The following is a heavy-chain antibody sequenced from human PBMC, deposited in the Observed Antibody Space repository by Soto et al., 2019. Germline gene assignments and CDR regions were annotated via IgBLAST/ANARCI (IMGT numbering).Heavy chain of an antibody. J-gene: IGHJ6*02. Sequence: SETLSLTCAVYGGSFSGYYWSWIRQPPGKGLEWIGEINHSGSTNYNPSLKSRVTISVDTSKNQFSLKLSSVTAADTAVYYCARGLPYYDFWSGSSHYYYYGMDVWGQGTRVTVSS. V-gene: IGHV4-34*01. CDR3: ARGLPYYDFWSGSSHYYYYGMDV. CDR2: INHSGST. CDR1: GGSFSGYY. D-gene: IGHD3-3*01.